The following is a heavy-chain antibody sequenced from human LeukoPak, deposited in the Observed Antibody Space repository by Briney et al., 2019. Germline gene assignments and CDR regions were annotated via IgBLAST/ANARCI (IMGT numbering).Heavy chain of an antibody. CDR2: INHSGST. CDR3: ARGPYDNLAAHGRDYYYGMDV. D-gene: IGHD3-9*01. CDR1: GGFFSGYY. V-gene: IGHV4-34*01. Sequence: SETLSLTCAVYGGFFSGYYWSWMRQPPARGLEWVGEINHSGSTNYNPSLKSRVTISVDTSKNQFSLKLSSVTAADTAVYYWARGPYDNLAAHGRDYYYGMDVWGQGTTVTASS. J-gene: IGHJ6*02.